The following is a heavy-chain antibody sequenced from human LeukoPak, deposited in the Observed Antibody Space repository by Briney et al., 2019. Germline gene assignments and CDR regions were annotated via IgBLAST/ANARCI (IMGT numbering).Heavy chain of an antibody. CDR3: ARRRYYDGSGYLE. CDR2: IYHSGRT. V-gene: IGHV4-39*01. CDR1: GDPVSRSDSY. D-gene: IGHD3-22*01. Sequence: PSETLSLTCSVSGDPVSRSDSYWDWIRQPPGKGLEWIGTIYHSGRTYYSPSLKGRVTMSVDPSNNQFSLNLRSVTAADTAVYYCARRRYYDGSGYLEWGQGTLLSVSS. J-gene: IGHJ1*01.